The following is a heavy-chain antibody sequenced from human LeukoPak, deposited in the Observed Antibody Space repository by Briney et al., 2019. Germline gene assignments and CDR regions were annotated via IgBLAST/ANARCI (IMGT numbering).Heavy chain of an antibody. CDR2: IYPGDSDT. J-gene: IGHJ4*02. CDR1: GYSFTSYW. D-gene: IGHD1-26*01. CDR3: ARHRIVGDTMSGFDY. V-gene: IGHV5-51*01. Sequence: PGESLKISCKGSGYSFTSYWIAWVRQMPGKGLEGMGIIYPGDSDTRYSPSFQGQVTISADKSISTAYLQWSSLKASDTAMYYCARHRIVGDTMSGFDYWGQGTLVTVSS.